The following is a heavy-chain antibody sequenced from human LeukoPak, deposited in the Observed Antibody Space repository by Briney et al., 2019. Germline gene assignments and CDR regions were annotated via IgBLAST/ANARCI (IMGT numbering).Heavy chain of an antibody. Sequence: SVKVSCKASGGPFSSYAISWVRQAPGQGLEWMGGIIPIFGTANYAQKFQGRVTVTTDESTSTAYMELSSLRSEDTAVYYCARAWVGSSGWYSPYYFDYWGQGTLVTVSS. V-gene: IGHV1-69*05. CDR3: ARAWVGSSGWYSPYYFDY. CDR2: IIPIFGTA. J-gene: IGHJ4*02. CDR1: GGPFSSYA. D-gene: IGHD6-19*01.